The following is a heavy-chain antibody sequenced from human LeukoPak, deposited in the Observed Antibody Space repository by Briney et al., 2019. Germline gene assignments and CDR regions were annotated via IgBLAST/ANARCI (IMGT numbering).Heavy chain of an antibody. Sequence: GESLKISCKGSGYSFTSYWNGWVRQMPGKGLEWMGIIYPGDSDTRYSPSFQGQVTISADKSISTAYLQWSSLKASDTAMYYCARQRDSSGYPIDYWGQGTLVTVSS. D-gene: IGHD3-22*01. CDR2: IYPGDSDT. J-gene: IGHJ4*02. CDR3: ARQRDSSGYPIDY. CDR1: GYSFTSYW. V-gene: IGHV5-51*01.